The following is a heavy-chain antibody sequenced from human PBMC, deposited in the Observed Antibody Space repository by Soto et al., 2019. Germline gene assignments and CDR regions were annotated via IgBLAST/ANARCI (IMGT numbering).Heavy chain of an antibody. J-gene: IGHJ6*02. CDR2: INHSGST. CDR1: GGSFSGYD. Sequence: SETLSLTCAVYGGSFSGYDWSWIRQPPGKGLEWIGEINHSGSTNYNPSLKSRVTISVDTSKNQFSLKLSSVTAADTAVYYCASCGSGSYYNYYYYGMDVWGQGTTVTVSS. D-gene: IGHD3-10*01. V-gene: IGHV4-34*01. CDR3: ASCGSGSYYNYYYYGMDV.